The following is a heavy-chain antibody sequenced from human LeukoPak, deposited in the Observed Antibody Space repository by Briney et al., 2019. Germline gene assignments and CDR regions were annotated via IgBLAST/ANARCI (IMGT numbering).Heavy chain of an antibody. V-gene: IGHV4-59*01. CDR2: IYYSGST. Sequence: SETLSLTCTVSGGSISSYYWSWIRQPPGKGLEWIGYIYYSGSTNYNPSLKSRVTISVDTSQKQFSLKLSSVTAADTAVYYCASGYSSSWASGPANYFDYWGQGKLVTVSS. CDR3: ASGYSSSWASGPANYFDY. J-gene: IGHJ4*02. D-gene: IGHD6-13*01. CDR1: GGSISSYY.